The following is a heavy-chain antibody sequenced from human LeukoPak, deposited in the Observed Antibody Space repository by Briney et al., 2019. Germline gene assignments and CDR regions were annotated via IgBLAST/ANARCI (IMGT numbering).Heavy chain of an antibody. CDR1: GYTFCSLW. J-gene: IGHJ3*02. V-gene: IGHV3-7*01. D-gene: IGHD3-9*01. CDR2: KKYNGSEK. CDR3: ARDRSDILTGYNDAFDI. Sequence: PGGPLRLSCGDSGYTFCSLWMSWVRQAPGRGREWVANKKYNGSEKYYVDSVKGRFTISRDDANNSLYPQMNSLRVDDTAVYYCARDRSDILTGYNDAFDIWGQGTMVTASS.